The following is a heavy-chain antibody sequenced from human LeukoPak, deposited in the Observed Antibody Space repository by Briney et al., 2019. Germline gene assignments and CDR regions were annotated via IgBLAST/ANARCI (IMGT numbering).Heavy chain of an antibody. V-gene: IGHV1-46*01. D-gene: IGHD2-2*01. J-gene: IGHJ4*02. CDR2: INPSGGST. CDR1: GYRFTSYD. Sequence: ASVKVSCKASGYRFTSYDMHWVRQAPGQGLEWMGIINPSGGSTSYEQRFQGRVAMTWDTSTTTVYMEVNSLTSEDTAVYFCARDGPTAAPFDYWGQGTLVTVSS. CDR3: ARDGPTAAPFDY.